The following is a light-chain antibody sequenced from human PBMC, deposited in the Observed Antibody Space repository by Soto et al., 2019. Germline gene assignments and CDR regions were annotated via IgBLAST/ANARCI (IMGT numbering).Light chain of an antibody. Sequence: SALTQPPSASGSPGQSVTISCTGTKSDIGVYDFVSWYQHHPGKAPRLIIYEVVQRPSGVPDRFSGSKSGNTASLTVSGLQAADEADYFCFSFTTTSTHVFGTGTKVTVL. CDR2: EVV. CDR3: FSFTTTSTHV. V-gene: IGLV2-8*01. CDR1: KSDIGVYDF. J-gene: IGLJ1*01.